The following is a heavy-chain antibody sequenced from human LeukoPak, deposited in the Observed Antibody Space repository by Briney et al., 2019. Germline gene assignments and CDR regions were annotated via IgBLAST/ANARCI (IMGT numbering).Heavy chain of an antibody. D-gene: IGHD5-12*01. CDR1: GFTFSDYY. J-gene: IGHJ4*02. CDR2: ISSSSSYT. Sequence: GSLRLSCAASGFTFSDYYMSWIRQAPGKGLEWVSYISSSSSYTNYADSVKGRFTISRGNAKNSLYLQMNSLRAEDTAVYYCARGGYSGYDFDYWGQGTLVTVSS. V-gene: IGHV3-11*06. CDR3: ARGGYSGYDFDY.